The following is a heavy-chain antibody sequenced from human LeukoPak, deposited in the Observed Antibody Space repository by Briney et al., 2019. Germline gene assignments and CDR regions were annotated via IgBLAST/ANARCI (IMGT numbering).Heavy chain of an antibody. Sequence: PGGSLRLSCAASGFTFSSYGMHWVRQAPGKGLEWVSYISSTSSTIYYADSVKGRFTISRDNAKNSLYLQMNSLRAEDTAVYYCAREPRLHYYDSSGSDYWGQGTLLTVSS. CDR1: GFTFSSYG. J-gene: IGHJ4*02. CDR2: ISSTSSTI. CDR3: AREPRLHYYDSSGSDY. V-gene: IGHV3-48*01. D-gene: IGHD3-22*01.